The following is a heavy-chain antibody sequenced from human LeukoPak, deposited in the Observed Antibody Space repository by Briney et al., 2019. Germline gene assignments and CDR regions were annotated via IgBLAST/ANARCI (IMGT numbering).Heavy chain of an antibody. CDR3: ARDSANNLIAVAASDY. Sequence: GASVKVSCNASGYTFTSYGISWVRQAPGQGLEWMGWISAYNGNTNYAQKLQGRVTMTTDTSTSTAYMELRSLRSDDTAVYYCARDSANNLIAVAASDYWGQGTLVTVSS. J-gene: IGHJ4*02. D-gene: IGHD6-19*01. CDR1: GYTFTSYG. CDR2: ISAYNGNT. V-gene: IGHV1-18*01.